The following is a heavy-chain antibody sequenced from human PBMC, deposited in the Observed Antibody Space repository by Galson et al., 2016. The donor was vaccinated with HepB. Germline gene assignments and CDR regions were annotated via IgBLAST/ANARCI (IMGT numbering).Heavy chain of an antibody. J-gene: IGHJ4*02. V-gene: IGHV5-51*01. CDR2: IYPGDSDT. CDR3: ARLPRGVVVVASYFDY. Sequence: QSGAEVKKPGESLKISCKDSGYSFTSYWIGWVRQMPGKGLEWMGIIYPGDSDTRYSPSFQGQVTISADKSISTAYLQWSSLKASDTAMYYCARLPRGVVVVASYFDYWGPGTLVTVSS. D-gene: IGHD2-15*01. CDR1: GYSFTSYW.